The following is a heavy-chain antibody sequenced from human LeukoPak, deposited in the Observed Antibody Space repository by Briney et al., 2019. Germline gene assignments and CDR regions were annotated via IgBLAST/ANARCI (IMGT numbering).Heavy chain of an antibody. J-gene: IGHJ5*02. CDR1: GFSLSTSGVG. D-gene: IGHD2-2*01. Sequence: SGPTLVKPTQTLTLTCTFSGFSLSTSGVGVGWIRQPPGKALEWLALIYWDDDKRYSPSLKSRLTITKDTSKNQVVLTMTNMDPVDTATYYCAREWVVAPAASSWFDPWGQGTLVTVSS. V-gene: IGHV2-5*02. CDR2: IYWDDDK. CDR3: AREWVVAPAASSWFDP.